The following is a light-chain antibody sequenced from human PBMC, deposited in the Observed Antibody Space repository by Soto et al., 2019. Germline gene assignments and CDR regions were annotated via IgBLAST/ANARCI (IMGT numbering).Light chain of an antibody. Sequence: QSVLTQPASVSGSPGRSITISCTGTNSDVGAYNYVSWYQHHPGKAPKLMIFEVSNRPSGVSDRFSGSKSGNTASLTISGLQAEDEADYYCTSYTTTDTLVLFGGGTKVTVL. CDR1: NSDVGAYNY. V-gene: IGLV2-14*01. CDR3: TSYTTTDTLVL. CDR2: EVS. J-gene: IGLJ2*01.